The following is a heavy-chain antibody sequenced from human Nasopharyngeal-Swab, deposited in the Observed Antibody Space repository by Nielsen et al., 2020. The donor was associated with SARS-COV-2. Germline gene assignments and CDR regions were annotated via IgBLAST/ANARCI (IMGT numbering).Heavy chain of an antibody. CDR3: ARATPEYDILTGYLG. J-gene: IGHJ4*02. CDR2: INHSGST. D-gene: IGHD3-9*01. V-gene: IGHV4-34*01. Sequence: SETLSLTCAFYGESFRGYYWSWNRQTKGKGLEWMGEINHSGSTNYNPSLKSRVTISVDTSKNQFSLKLSSVTAADTAVYYCARATPEYDILTGYLGWGQGTLVTVSS. CDR1: GESFRGYY.